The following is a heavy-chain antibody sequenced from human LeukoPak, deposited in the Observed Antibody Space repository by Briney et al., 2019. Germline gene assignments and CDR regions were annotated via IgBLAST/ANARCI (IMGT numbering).Heavy chain of an antibody. CDR1: GFTFSSYA. D-gene: IGHD3-22*01. V-gene: IGHV3-74*01. Sequence: GGSLRLSCAASGFTFSSYAMSWVRQAPGKGLEWVSRINSDGSSTNHADSVKGRFTISRDNAKNTLYLQMNSLRDEDTAVYYCVRDYDSSGYHNWFDPWGQGTLVTVSS. CDR2: INSDGSST. J-gene: IGHJ5*02. CDR3: VRDYDSSGYHNWFDP.